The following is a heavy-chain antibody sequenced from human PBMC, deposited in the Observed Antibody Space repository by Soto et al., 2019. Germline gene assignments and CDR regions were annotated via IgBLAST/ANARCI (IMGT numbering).Heavy chain of an antibody. CDR2: IYSGGST. Sequence: EVQLVESGGGLIQPGGSLRLSCAASGFTVSSNYMSWVRQAPGKGLEWVSVIYSGGSTYYADSVKGRFTISRDNSKNTLYLQMNSLRDEDPAVYYCARDRVESGYPEYFQHWGQGTLVTVSS. CDR3: ARDRVESGYPEYFQH. J-gene: IGHJ1*01. D-gene: IGHD3-22*01. V-gene: IGHV3-53*01. CDR1: GFTVSSNY.